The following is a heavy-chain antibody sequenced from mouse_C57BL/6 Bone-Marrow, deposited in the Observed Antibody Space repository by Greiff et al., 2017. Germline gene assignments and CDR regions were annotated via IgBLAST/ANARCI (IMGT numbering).Heavy chain of an antibody. CDR1: GYAFSSSW. CDR3: ARSITTVVDYYAMDY. D-gene: IGHD1-1*01. J-gene: IGHJ4*01. V-gene: IGHV1-82*01. Sequence: VQLQQSGPELVKSGASVKISCKASGYAFSSSWMNWVKQRPGKGLEWIGRIYPGDGDTNYNGKFKGKATLTADKSSSTAYMQLSSLTSEDSAVYFCARSITTVVDYYAMDYWGQGTSVTVSS. CDR2: IYPGDGDT.